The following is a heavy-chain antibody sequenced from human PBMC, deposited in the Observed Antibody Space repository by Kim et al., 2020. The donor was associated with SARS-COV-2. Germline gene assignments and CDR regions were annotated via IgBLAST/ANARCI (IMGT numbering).Heavy chain of an antibody. CDR3: ALGGGGMDI. D-gene: IGHD3-16*01. V-gene: IGHV3-9*01. Sequence: SGRIGSADSVKGRFTISRDNAKNSLYLQMNSLRAEDTALYYCALGGGGMDIWGQGTTVTVSS. CDR2: SGRI. J-gene: IGHJ6*02.